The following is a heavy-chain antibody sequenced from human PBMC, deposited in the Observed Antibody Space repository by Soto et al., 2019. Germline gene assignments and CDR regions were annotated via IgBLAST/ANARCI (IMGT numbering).Heavy chain of an antibody. V-gene: IGHV4-34*01. Sequence: PSETLSLTCAVYGGSFSGYYWSWIRQPPGKGLEWIGEINHSGSTNYNPSLKSRVTISVDTSKNQFSLKLSSVTAADTAVYYCARGPLRPYYYGMDVWGQGTTVTVSS. J-gene: IGHJ6*02. D-gene: IGHD3-16*01. CDR3: ARGPLRPYYYGMDV. CDR2: INHSGST. CDR1: GGSFSGYY.